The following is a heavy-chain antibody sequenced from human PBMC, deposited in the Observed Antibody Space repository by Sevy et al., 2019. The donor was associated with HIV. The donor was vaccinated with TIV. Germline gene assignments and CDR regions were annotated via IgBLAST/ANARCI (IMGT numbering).Heavy chain of an antibody. V-gene: IGHV4-30-2*01. J-gene: IGHJ4*02. CDR2: IYHSGST. D-gene: IGHD5-18*01. CDR1: GGSISSGGYS. Sequence: SESLSLTCAVSGGSISSGGYSWSWIRQPPGKGLEWIGYIYHSGSTYYNPSLKSRVTISVDRSKNQFSLKLSSVTAADTAVYSSARAVIEYSYGPYYFDYWGQGTLVTVSS. CDR3: ARAVIEYSYGPYYFDY.